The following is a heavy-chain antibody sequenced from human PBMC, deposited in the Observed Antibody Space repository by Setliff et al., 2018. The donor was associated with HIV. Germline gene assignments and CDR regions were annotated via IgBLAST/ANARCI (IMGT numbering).Heavy chain of an antibody. V-gene: IGHV4-59*06. Sequence: SETLSLTCTVSGGSISSHYWSWIRQHPGKGLEWIGYIFYSGSTFYTPSLKSRLNISVDTSKNQFSLKLHSVTAADTAVYYCARVLAGWTVTSYNYYYMDVWGKGTTVTVSS. D-gene: IGHD4-17*01. CDR3: ARVLAGWTVTSYNYYYMDV. CDR2: IFYSGST. CDR1: GGSISSHY. J-gene: IGHJ6*03.